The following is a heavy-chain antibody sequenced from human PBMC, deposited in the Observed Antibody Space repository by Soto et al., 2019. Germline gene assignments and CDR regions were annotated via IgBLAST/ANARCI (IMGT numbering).Heavy chain of an antibody. CDR1: GYTFTGYY. D-gene: IGHD3-22*01. J-gene: IGHJ5*02. Sequence: GASVKVSCKASGYTFTGYYMHWVRQAPGQGLEWMGWINPNSGGTNYAQKFQGRVTMTRDTSISTAYMELSRLRSDDTAVYYCARDPSYYYDSSGYGWFDPWGQGTLVTVSS. CDR3: ARDPSYYYDSSGYGWFDP. CDR2: INPNSGGT. V-gene: IGHV1-2*02.